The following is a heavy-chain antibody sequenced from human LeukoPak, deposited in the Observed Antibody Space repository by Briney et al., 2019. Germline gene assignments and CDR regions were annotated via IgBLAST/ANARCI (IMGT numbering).Heavy chain of an antibody. V-gene: IGHV1-3*01. CDR1: GYTFTSYA. CDR3: AREASPQGFPY. Sequence: ASVTVSCTASGYTFTSYAMHWVRQAPGQRLEWMGWINAGNGNSKYSQKFQGRVTITRDTSASTAYMELSSLRSEDTAVYYCAREASPQGFPYWGQGTLVTVSS. CDR2: INAGNGNS. J-gene: IGHJ4*02.